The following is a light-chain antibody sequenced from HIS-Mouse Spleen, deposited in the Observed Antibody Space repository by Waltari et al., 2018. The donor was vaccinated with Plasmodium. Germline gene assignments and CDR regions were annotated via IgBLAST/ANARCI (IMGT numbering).Light chain of an antibody. CDR3: LQHNSYPRT. CDR1: QGISNY. CDR2: AAS. V-gene: IGKV1-17*03. J-gene: IGKJ1*01. Sequence: DIQMTQSPSAISASVGVRVTLTGRPSQGISNYLAWFQQKPGKVPKRLIFAASSLQSGVPSMFSGSGSGTEFNRTISSLQPEDFATYYCLQHNSYPRTFGQGTKVEIK.